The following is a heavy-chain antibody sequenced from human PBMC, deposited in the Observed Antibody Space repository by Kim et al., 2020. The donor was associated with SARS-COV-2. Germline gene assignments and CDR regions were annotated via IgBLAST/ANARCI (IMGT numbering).Heavy chain of an antibody. Sequence: SETLSLTCTVSGGSISSSSYYWGWIRQPPGKGLEWIGSIYYSGSTYYNPSLKSRVTISVDTSKNQFSLKLSSVTAADTAVYYCARHYYDSSGYSREGSQYFQHWGQGTLVTVSS. J-gene: IGHJ1*01. CDR1: GGSISSSSYY. V-gene: IGHV4-39*01. CDR3: ARHYYDSSGYSREGSQYFQH. CDR2: IYYSGST. D-gene: IGHD3-22*01.